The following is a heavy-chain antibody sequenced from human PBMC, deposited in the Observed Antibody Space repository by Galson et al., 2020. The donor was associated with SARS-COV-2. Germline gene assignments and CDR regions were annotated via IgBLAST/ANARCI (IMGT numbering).Heavy chain of an antibody. CDR2: ISSSSSYI. CDR1: GFTFSSYS. CDR3: ARDQGSGWSEN. D-gene: IGHD6-19*01. J-gene: IGHJ4*02. V-gene: IGHV3-21*01. Sequence: GGSLRLSCAASGFTFSSYSMNWVRQAPGKGLEWVSSISSSSSYIYYADSVKGRFTISRDNAKNSLYLQMNSLRAEDTAVYYCARDQGSGWSENWGQGTLVTVSS.